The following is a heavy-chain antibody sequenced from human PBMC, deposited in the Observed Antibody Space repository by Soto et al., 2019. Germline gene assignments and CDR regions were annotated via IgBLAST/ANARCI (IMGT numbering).Heavy chain of an antibody. CDR3: AKGRSYYYYYYGVDV. CDR1: GFTFTTYG. V-gene: IGHV3-33*06. D-gene: IGHD1-26*01. Sequence: GGSLRLSCAASGFTFTTYGFHWVRQAPGKGLEWVAVIWYDGSNQYYTDSVKGRFTISRDNSKDTVHLQMNSLRAEDTALYYCAKGRSYYYYYYGVDVWSQGTTVTVSS. J-gene: IGHJ6*02. CDR2: IWYDGSNQ.